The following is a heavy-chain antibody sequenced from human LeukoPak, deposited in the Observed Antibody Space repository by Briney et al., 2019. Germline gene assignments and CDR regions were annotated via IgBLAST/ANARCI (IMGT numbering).Heavy chain of an antibody. D-gene: IGHD4-23*01. J-gene: IGHJ4*02. Sequence: GGSLRLSCAASGFTFSNYWMSWIRRAAGKGLEWVATINQDGSEKYSVDSVKGRFTISRDNAKNSLYLQVSSLRAEDTAVYYCARVRGDYGGISDYWGQGTLVTVSS. CDR2: INQDGSEK. CDR1: GFTFSNYW. CDR3: ARVRGDYGGISDY. V-gene: IGHV3-7*05.